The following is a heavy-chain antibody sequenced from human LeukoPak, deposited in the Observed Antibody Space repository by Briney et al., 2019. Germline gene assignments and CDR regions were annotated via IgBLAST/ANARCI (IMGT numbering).Heavy chain of an antibody. J-gene: IGHJ4*02. Sequence: GGSLRLSCAASGYTFSGYWKHWVRQAPGKGLVWVSRINKDGSTITYTDSVKGRFTMSRDNAQNTLSLEMKSLRVEDTAVYYCVRGGTSGSGDYWGQGTLVTVSA. V-gene: IGHV3-74*01. CDR2: INKDGSTI. CDR1: GYTFSGYW. CDR3: VRGGTSGSGDY. D-gene: IGHD3-10*01.